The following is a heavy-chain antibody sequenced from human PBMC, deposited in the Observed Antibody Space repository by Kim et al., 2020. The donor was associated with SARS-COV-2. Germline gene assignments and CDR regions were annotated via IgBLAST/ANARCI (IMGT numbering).Heavy chain of an antibody. V-gene: IGHV1-2*02. Sequence: ASVKVSCKASGYTFIGHYMHWVRQAPGQGLEWMGWINPDSGGTNYAQKFQGRVTITRATSLSTAYMELTWLSSDDTAVYYCARDAGAGGFGPWGQGTVVIVFS. CDR1: GYTFIGHY. CDR2: INPDSGGT. J-gene: IGHJ5*02. D-gene: IGHD3-16*01. CDR3: ARDAGAGGFGP.